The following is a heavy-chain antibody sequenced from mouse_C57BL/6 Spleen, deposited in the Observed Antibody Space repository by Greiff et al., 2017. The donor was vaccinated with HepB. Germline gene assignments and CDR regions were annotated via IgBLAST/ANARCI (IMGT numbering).Heavy chain of an antibody. Sequence: DVHLVESGGGLVKPGGSLKLSCAASGFTFSDYGMHWVRQAPEKGLEWVAYISSGSSTIYYADTVKGRFTISRDNAKNTLFLQMTSLRSEDTAMYYCARDYYGPLDYWGQGTTLTVSS. D-gene: IGHD1-1*01. CDR3: ARDYYGPLDY. CDR2: ISSGSSTI. CDR1: GFTFSDYG. J-gene: IGHJ2*01. V-gene: IGHV5-17*01.